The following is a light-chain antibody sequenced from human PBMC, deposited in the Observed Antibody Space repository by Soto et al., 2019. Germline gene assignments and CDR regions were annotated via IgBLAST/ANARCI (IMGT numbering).Light chain of an antibody. V-gene: IGKV1-39*01. CDR2: AAS. J-gene: IGKJ1*01. Sequence: DIQMTQSPCSLSASVGDRVTITCRASQSISSYLNWYQQKPGKAPKLLIYAASSLQSGVPSRFSGSGSGTDFTLTINSLQPEDFATYYCQQSYIFPRTFGQGTKVDI. CDR3: QQSYIFPRT. CDR1: QSISSY.